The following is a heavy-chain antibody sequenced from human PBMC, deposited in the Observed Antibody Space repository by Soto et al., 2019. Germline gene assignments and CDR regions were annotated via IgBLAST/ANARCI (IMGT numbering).Heavy chain of an antibody. CDR1: GVSLNNHY. J-gene: IGHJ4*02. V-gene: IGHV4-59*11. Sequence: PSETLSLTCSVSGVSLNNHYWTWIRQPPGKGMEWIGNIYDSGSTNYSPALKSRVSMSVDTSKNLFSLKMNSWTAADTAVYYCARSSMVPGEYVEFWGKGTAVT. CDR2: IYDSGST. D-gene: IGHD3-10*01. CDR3: ARSSMVPGEYVEF.